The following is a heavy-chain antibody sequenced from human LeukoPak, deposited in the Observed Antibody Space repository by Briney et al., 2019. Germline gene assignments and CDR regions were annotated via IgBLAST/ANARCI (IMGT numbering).Heavy chain of an antibody. D-gene: IGHD2-21*01. V-gene: IGHV4-59*01. Sequence: SETLSLTCTVSGGSISSYYWSWIRQPPGKGLEWIGYIYYSGSTNYNPSLKSRVTISVDTSKSQFSLKLSSVTAADTAVYYCARGRDFDPYMDVWGKGTTVTVSS. CDR2: IYYSGST. CDR3: ARGRDFDPYMDV. J-gene: IGHJ6*03. CDR1: GGSISSYY.